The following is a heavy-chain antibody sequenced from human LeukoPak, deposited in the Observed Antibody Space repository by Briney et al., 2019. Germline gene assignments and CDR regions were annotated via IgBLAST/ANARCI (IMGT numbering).Heavy chain of an antibody. CDR3: ARGRYGDVLFDY. J-gene: IGHJ4*02. D-gene: IGHD4-17*01. CDR2: IWYDGSNK. Sequence: PGRSLRLSCAASGFTFSNYGMHWVRQAPGKGLEWVAVIWYDGSNKFYADSVKGRFTISRDNSQNTLYLQMKSLSAEDTAVYSCARGRYGDVLFDYWGQGTLVTVSS. CDR1: GFTFSNYG. V-gene: IGHV3-33*01.